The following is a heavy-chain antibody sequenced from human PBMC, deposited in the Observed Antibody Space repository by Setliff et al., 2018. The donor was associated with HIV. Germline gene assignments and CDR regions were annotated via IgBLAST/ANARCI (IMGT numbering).Heavy chain of an antibody. J-gene: IGHJ4*02. CDR2: VYYSGNT. D-gene: IGHD3-10*01. Sequence: SETLSLTCTVSGGSVSSGGYYWGWLRQPPGKGLEWLGVVYYSGNTYYNPSLTSRVAISVDTSNNQFSLRLTSVTAEDTAIYYCASMIRGINSPIDFWGQGTLVTVSS. CDR3: ASMIRGINSPIDF. V-gene: IGHV4-39*01. CDR1: GGSVSSGGYY.